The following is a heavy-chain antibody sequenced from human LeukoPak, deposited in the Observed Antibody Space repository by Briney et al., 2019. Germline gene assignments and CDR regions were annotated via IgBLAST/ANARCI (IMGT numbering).Heavy chain of an antibody. CDR2: INHSGST. CDR3: ARDLTGFDY. D-gene: IGHD1-14*01. CDR1: GGSFSGYY. Sequence: PSETLSLTCAVYGGSFSGYYWSWIRQPPGKGLEWIGEINHSGSTNYNPSLKSRVTISVDTSKSQFSLKLTSVTAADTAVYYCARDLTGFDYWGQGTLVTVSS. J-gene: IGHJ4*02. V-gene: IGHV4-34*01.